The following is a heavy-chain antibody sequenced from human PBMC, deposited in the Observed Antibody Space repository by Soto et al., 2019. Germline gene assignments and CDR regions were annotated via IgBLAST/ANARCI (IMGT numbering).Heavy chain of an antibody. CDR1: GFTFSSYG. Sequence: PGGSLRLSCAASGFTFSSYGMHWVRQAPGKGLEWVAVISYDGSNKYYADSVKGRFTISRDNSKNTLYLQMNSLRAEDTAVYYCAKVARRYCSSTSCSDFDYWGQGTLVTVSS. CDR2: ISYDGSNK. V-gene: IGHV3-30*18. D-gene: IGHD2-2*01. J-gene: IGHJ4*02. CDR3: AKVARRYCSSTSCSDFDY.